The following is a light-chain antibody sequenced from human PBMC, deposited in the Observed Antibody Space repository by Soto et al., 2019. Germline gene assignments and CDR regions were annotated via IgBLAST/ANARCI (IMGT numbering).Light chain of an antibody. CDR2: EDL. CDR1: NDISLYNY. J-gene: IGLJ1*01. Sequence: QSVLTQPPSASGSLGQSVTISCSGNDISLYNYVSWYQQVPGKAPKLLIFEDLKRPSGVPDRFSGSKSGSTAFLNVSGLQGEDEGTYHCSSYAGRNTYVFGTGTKLTVL. CDR3: SSYAGRNTYV. V-gene: IGLV2-8*01.